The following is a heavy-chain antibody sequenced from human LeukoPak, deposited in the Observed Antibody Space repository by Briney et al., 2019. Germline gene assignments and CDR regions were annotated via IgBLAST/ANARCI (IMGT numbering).Heavy chain of an antibody. J-gene: IGHJ4*02. CDR3: TTIAAAGNRRLNY. CDR1: GYPFTSYD. CDR2: MNPNSGNT. V-gene: IGHV1-8*01. Sequence: APVKVCCKPSGYPFTSYDITWVRAAPGQGLERMGWMNPNSGNTGYAQKFQGRITMTRSTSISAAYMELSSLTSEDTAVYYCTTIAAAGNRRLNYWGQGTLVSVSS. D-gene: IGHD6-13*01.